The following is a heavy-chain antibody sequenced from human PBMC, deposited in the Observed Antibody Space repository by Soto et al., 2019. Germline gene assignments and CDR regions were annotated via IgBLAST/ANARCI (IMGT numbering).Heavy chain of an antibody. CDR2: ISWNSGSI. J-gene: IGHJ4*02. CDR1: GFTFDYFA. CDR3: AKEDLLRAYSGYGHFDY. Sequence: GGSLRLSCAASGFTFDYFAMHWVRQAPGKGLQWVSGISWNSGSIGYAYSVKGRFTISRDNAKNSLYLQMNSLRAEDTALYYCAKEDLLRAYSGYGHFDYWGRGTLVTVSS. V-gene: IGHV3-9*01. D-gene: IGHD5-12*01.